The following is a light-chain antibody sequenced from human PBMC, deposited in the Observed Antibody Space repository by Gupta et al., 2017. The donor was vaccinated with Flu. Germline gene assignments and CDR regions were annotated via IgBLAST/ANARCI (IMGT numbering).Light chain of an antibody. J-gene: IGKJ2*01. CDR2: DAS. Sequence: EIVLTQSPATLSLPPGERATLFCRASQSVSTYLAWYQHKPGQAPRLLIYDASNRATGIPARFSGSGSGTDFTLTISSLEPEDFAFYYCQKRSNWPPYTFGQGTRLEIK. CDR1: QSVSTY. CDR3: QKRSNWPPYT. V-gene: IGKV3-11*01.